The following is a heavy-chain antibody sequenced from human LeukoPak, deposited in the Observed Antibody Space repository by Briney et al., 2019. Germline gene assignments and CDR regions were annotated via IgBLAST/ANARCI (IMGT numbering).Heavy chain of an antibody. Sequence: GASVKVSCKASGYTFVNYGISWVRQAPGQGLEWMGWISAKNGNTKCAQKLQGRVIMTTDTSTSTAWMELRSLRSDDTAVYYCATTYCSDGSCYWFSLDYWGQGTLVTVSS. J-gene: IGHJ4*02. CDR2: ISAKNGNT. V-gene: IGHV1-18*01. CDR3: ATTYCSDGSCYWFSLDY. D-gene: IGHD2-15*01. CDR1: GYTFVNYG.